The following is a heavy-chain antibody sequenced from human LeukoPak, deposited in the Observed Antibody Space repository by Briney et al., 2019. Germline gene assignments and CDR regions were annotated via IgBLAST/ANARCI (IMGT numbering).Heavy chain of an antibody. V-gene: IGHV3-23*01. Sequence: HPGGSLRLSCAASGFTFSSYAMSWVRQAPGKGLEWVSAISGSGGSTYYADSVKGRFTISRDNSKNTLYLQMNSLRAEDTAVYYCAKLGKSPPVVPAAPLAVLGYWGQGTLVTVSS. CDR2: ISGSGGST. J-gene: IGHJ4*02. CDR3: AKLGKSPPVVPAAPLAVLGY. CDR1: GFTFSSYA. D-gene: IGHD2-2*01.